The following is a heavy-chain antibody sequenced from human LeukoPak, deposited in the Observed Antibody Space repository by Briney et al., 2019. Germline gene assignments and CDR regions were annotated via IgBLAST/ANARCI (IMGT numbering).Heavy chain of an antibody. J-gene: IGHJ3*02. D-gene: IGHD1-26*01. CDR3: ARRRPSGSYGDAFDI. CDR1: GGSISSYY. CDR2: IYYSGST. V-gene: IGHV4-59*08. Sequence: SETLSLTCTVSGGSISSYYWSWIRQPPGKGLEWIRYIYYSGSTNYNPSLKSRVTISVDTSKNQFSLKLSSVTAADTAVYYCARRRPSGSYGDAFDIWGQGTMVTVSS.